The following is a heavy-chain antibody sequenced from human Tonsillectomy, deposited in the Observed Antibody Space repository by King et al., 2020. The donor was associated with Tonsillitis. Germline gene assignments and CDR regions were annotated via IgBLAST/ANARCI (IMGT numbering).Heavy chain of an antibody. Sequence: VQLQESGPGLVKPSETLSLTCAVSGYSISSGYYWGWIRQPPGKWLEWIGSIYHSGSTYYNPSLRSRVTISVDTSKNQFSLKLSSVTAADTAVYYCARGYYYGSGSYGSSPFDPWGQGTLVTVSS. CDR1: GYSISSGYY. CDR3: ARGYYYGSGSYGSSPFDP. D-gene: IGHD3-10*01. V-gene: IGHV4-38-2*01. J-gene: IGHJ5*02. CDR2: IYHSGST.